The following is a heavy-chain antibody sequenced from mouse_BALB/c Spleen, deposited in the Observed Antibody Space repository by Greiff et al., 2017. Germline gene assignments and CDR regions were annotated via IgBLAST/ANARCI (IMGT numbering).Heavy chain of an antibody. CDR2: ISSGGSYT. Sequence: EVKLMESGGDLVKPGGSLKLSCAASGFTFSSYGMSWVRQTPDKRLEWVATISSGGSYTYYPDSVKGRFTISRDNAKNTLYLQMSSLKSEDTAMYYCARHDHYDPAWFAYWGQGTLVTVSA. J-gene: IGHJ3*01. CDR1: GFTFSSYG. CDR3: ARHDHYDPAWFAY. D-gene: IGHD2-4*01. V-gene: IGHV5-6*01.